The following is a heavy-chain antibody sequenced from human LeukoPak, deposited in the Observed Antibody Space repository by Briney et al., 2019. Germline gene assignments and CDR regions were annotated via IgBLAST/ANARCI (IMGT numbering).Heavy chain of an antibody. CDR2: IYPGDSDT. Sequence: RGGSLQICCQGSGFSFTSYWIGGGRPVPGKGLEWMGIIYPGDSDTRYSPSFQGQVTISADKSNSTAYLQWSSLKASDTAMYYCARGAGYYYYYYYMDVWGKGTTVTVSS. J-gene: IGHJ6*03. D-gene: IGHD3-9*01. CDR3: ARGAGYYYYYYYMDV. CDR1: GFSFTSYW. V-gene: IGHV5-51*01.